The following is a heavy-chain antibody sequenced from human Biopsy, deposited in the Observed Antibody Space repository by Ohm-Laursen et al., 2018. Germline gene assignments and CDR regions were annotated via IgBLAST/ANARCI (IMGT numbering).Heavy chain of an antibody. CDR3: ARAGAGSDGTDSYYYGMDV. D-gene: IGHD5-24*01. V-gene: IGHV1-46*01. CDR2: ISPSGATT. CDR1: GNTFATYH. J-gene: IGHJ6*02. Sequence: ASVKVSCKPSGNTFATYHIHWVRQAPGQGLEWMGVISPSGATTSFSQKFQGRITMTRDTSTGTVYMDLNSLGSEDTAVYYCARAGAGSDGTDSYYYGMDVWGPGTTVTVSS.